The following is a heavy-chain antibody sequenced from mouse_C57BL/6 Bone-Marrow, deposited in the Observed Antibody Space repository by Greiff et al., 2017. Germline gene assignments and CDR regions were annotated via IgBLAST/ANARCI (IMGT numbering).Heavy chain of an antibody. J-gene: IGHJ2*01. CDR3: ASDYGSSTVFDY. V-gene: IGHV1-81*01. CDR2: IYPRSGNT. Sequence: QVQLQQSGAELARPGASVKLSCTASGYTFTSYGISWVKQRTGQGLEWIGEIYPRSGNTYYNEKFKGKATLTADKSSSTAYMELRSLTTVDSAVYFCASDYGSSTVFDYWGQGTTLTVSS. CDR1: GYTFTSYG. D-gene: IGHD1-1*01.